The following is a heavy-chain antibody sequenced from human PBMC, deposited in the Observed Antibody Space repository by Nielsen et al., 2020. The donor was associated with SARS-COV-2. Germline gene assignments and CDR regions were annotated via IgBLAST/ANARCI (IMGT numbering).Heavy chain of an antibody. D-gene: IGHD5-18*01. CDR2: IYYSGST. CDR3: ASRGYSYGGFDY. Sequence: SETLSLTCTVSGGSISSSSYYWGWIRQPPGKGLEWIRSIYYSGSTYYNPSLKSRVTISVDTSKNQFSLKLSPVTAADTAVYYCASRGYSYGGFDYWGQGTLVTVSS. CDR1: GGSISSSSYY. J-gene: IGHJ4*02. V-gene: IGHV4-39*01.